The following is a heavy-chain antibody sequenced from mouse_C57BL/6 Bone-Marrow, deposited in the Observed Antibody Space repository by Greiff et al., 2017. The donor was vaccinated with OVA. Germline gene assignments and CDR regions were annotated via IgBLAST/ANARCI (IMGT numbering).Heavy chain of an antibody. CDR2: IYPGNIDT. V-gene: IGHV1-5*01. CDR3: TSWGEDY. Sequence: HLPPSFTFLSIPFSSFNISFNTSFYTFTIYFIHFLKHMPVQCLEWIGAIYPGNIDTSYNQKFKGKAKLTAVTSASTAYMELSSLTNEDSAVYYCTSWGEDYWGQGTTLTVSS. J-gene: IGHJ2*01. D-gene: IGHD4-1*01. CDR1: FYTFTIYF.